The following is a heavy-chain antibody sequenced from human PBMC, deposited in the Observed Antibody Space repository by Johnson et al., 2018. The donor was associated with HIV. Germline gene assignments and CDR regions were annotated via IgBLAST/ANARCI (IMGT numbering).Heavy chain of an antibody. D-gene: IGHD1-26*01. V-gene: IGHV3-30*18. CDR3: AKSGFSGSYQGAYDI. CDR2: ISYGGSNK. CDR1: GFTFSSYG. J-gene: IGHJ3*02. Sequence: QVQLVESGGGVVQPGRSLRLSCAVSGFTFSSYGMHWVRRAPGKGLEWVAVISYGGSNKYYADSVKGRFTISRGNSKNTLYLQMNSLRAEDTAVYYCAKSGFSGSYQGAYDIWGQGTMVTVSS.